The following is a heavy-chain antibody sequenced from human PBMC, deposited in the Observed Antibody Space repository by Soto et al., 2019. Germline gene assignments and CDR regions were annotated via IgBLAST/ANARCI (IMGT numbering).Heavy chain of an antibody. Sequence: QRLSCAAAGFNISDYYISCIIKDPGKGLEWVSYISSSGSTIYYADSVKGRFTISRDNAKNSLYLQMNSLRAEDTAVYYCAREYSSGWFGAFDIWGQGTMVTVSS. CDR2: ISSSGSTI. J-gene: IGHJ3*02. D-gene: IGHD6-19*01. CDR3: AREYSSGWFGAFDI. V-gene: IGHV3-11*01. CDR1: GFNISDYY.